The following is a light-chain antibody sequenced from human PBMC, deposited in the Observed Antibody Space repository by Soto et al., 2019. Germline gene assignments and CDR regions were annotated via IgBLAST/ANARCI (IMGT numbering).Light chain of an antibody. Sequence: QSVLTQPPSVSEAPGQRVTISCTGSSSNIGAGYEAHWYQQVPGTAPKLLIYENNNRPSGVPDRFSGSKSGTSASLAITGLRAEDEGEYYCQPYASSRGGYVFGTGPKLTAL. J-gene: IGLJ1*01. CDR2: ENN. CDR1: SSNIGAGYE. CDR3: QPYASSRGGYV. V-gene: IGLV1-40*01.